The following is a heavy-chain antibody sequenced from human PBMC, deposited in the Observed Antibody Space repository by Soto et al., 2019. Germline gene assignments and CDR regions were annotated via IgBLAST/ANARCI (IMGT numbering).Heavy chain of an antibody. CDR2: ISSSSYI. D-gene: IGHD7-27*01. Sequence: GGSLRLSCAASGFTFSSYSMNWVRQAPGKGLEWVSSISSSSYIYYADSVKGRFTISRDNAKNSLYLQMNSLRAEDTAVYYCARGKLTGDWFDPWGQGTLVTVSS. CDR1: GFTFSSYS. CDR3: ARGKLTGDWFDP. J-gene: IGHJ5*02. V-gene: IGHV3-21*01.